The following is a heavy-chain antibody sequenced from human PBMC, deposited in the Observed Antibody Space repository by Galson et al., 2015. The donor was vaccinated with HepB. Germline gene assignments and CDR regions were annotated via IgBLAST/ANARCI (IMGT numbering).Heavy chain of an antibody. Sequence: LSLTCAVYGGSFNAYYWTWIRQPPGKGLEWIGEISHSGNTKYNPSLKSRVTMSVDTSKSQFSLKLSSVTAADTAVYYCARVHNPASTVDLIDYWGQGTLVTVSS. V-gene: IGHV4-34*01. CDR3: ARVHNPASTVDLIDY. D-gene: IGHD1-1*01. CDR2: ISHSGNT. CDR1: GGSFNAYY. J-gene: IGHJ4*02.